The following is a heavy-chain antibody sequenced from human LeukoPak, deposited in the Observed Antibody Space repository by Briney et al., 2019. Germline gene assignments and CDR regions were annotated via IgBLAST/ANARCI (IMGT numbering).Heavy chain of an antibody. CDR1: GGSFSGYY. D-gene: IGHD3-10*01. CDR3: ARSRFEELLVAFDI. CDR2: INHSGST. Sequence: SETLSLTCAVYGGSFSGYYWSWIRQPPGKGLEWIGEINHSGSTNYNPSLRSRVTMSVDTSKNQFSLRLSSVTAADTAVYYCARSRFEELLVAFDIWGQGTMVIVSS. J-gene: IGHJ3*02. V-gene: IGHV4-34*01.